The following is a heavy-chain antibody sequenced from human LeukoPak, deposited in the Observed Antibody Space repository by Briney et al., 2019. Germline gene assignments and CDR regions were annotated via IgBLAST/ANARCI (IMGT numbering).Heavy chain of an antibody. J-gene: IGHJ4*02. Sequence: GGSLRLSCAASGFTFSSYSMNWVRQAPGKGLEWVANIKQDGSEKYYVDSVKGRFTISRDNAKNSLYLQMNSLRAEDTAVYYCAREGRGHNYGVYYFDYWGQGTLVTVSS. CDR1: GFTFSSYS. V-gene: IGHV3-7*01. D-gene: IGHD5-18*01. CDR2: IKQDGSEK. CDR3: AREGRGHNYGVYYFDY.